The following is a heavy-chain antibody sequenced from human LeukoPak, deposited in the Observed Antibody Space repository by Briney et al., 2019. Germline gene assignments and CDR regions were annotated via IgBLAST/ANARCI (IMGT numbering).Heavy chain of an antibody. Sequence: GASVKVSCKASGYTFTGYYIHWVRQAPGQGLEWMGWINPNSGGTNYAQKFQGRVTMTRDTSISTAYMELSRLRSDDTAVYYCASGLRYFDWLSAFDYWGQGTLVTVSS. D-gene: IGHD3-9*01. CDR3: ASGLRYFDWLSAFDY. J-gene: IGHJ4*02. CDR2: INPNSGGT. V-gene: IGHV1-2*02. CDR1: GYTFTGYY.